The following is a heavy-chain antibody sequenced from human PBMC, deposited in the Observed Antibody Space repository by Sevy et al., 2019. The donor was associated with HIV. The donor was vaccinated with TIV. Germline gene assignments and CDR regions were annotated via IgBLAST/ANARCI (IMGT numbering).Heavy chain of an antibody. D-gene: IGHD3-10*01. V-gene: IGHV3-21*01. Sequence: GGSLRLSCAASGFTFSSYSMNWVRQAPGKGLEWVSSISSSSSYIYYADSVKGRFTISRDNAKNSLYLQMNSLRAEDTAVDYCARDTTMVRGVSLYWGQGTLVTVSS. CDR3: ARDTTMVRGVSLY. CDR1: GFTFSSYS. J-gene: IGHJ4*02. CDR2: ISSSSSYI.